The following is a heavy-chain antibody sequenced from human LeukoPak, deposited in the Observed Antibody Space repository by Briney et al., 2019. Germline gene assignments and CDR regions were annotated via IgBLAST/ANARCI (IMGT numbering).Heavy chain of an antibody. V-gene: IGHV3-33*01. D-gene: IGHD5-18*01. CDR2: IWYDGSNK. CDR3: ARGGPTWIQLWLPEDYYYYGMDV. CDR1: GFTFSSYG. Sequence: GGSLRLSCAASGFTFSSYGMGWVRQAPGKGLEWVAVIWYDGSNKYYAHSVKGRFTISRDNSKNTLYLQMTSLRAEDTAVYYCARGGPTWIQLWLPEDYYYYGMDVWGQGTTVTVSS. J-gene: IGHJ6*02.